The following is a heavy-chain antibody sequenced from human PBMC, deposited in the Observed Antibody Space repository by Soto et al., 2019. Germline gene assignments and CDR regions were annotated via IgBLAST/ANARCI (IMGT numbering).Heavy chain of an antibody. CDR3: VRTNTAWFDY. Sequence: GSLRLSCAASGFTFSIYSINWVRQAPGKGLEWVSAISGSSIYIYYADSVQGRFTISRDNAENSLFLQMNGLRAEDTAVYYCVRTNTAWFDYWGQGT. CDR2: ISGSSIYI. D-gene: IGHD2-8*01. J-gene: IGHJ4*02. V-gene: IGHV3-21*01. CDR1: GFTFSIYS.